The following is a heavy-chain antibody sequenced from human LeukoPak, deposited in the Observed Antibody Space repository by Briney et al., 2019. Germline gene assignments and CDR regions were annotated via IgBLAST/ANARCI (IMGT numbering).Heavy chain of an antibody. J-gene: IGHJ4*02. CDR3: ARRDCGGDCSFDY. D-gene: IGHD2-21*02. CDR1: GGSLSSYY. CDR2: IYYSGST. Sequence: SETLSLTCTVSGGSLSSYYWNWIRQPPGKGLEWIGYIYYSGSTNYNPSLKSRVTISVDTSKNQFSLKLSSVTAADTAVYYCARRDCGGDCSFDYWGQGTLVTVSS. V-gene: IGHV4-59*08.